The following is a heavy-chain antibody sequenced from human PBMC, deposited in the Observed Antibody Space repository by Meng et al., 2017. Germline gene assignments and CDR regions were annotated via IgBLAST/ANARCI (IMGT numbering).Heavy chain of an antibody. CDR3: ARPRYGDTRTGWFDP. CDR2: ITSSGSTI. Sequence: QVQLVELGGGVVQPGRSLGLSCAASGFTFSDYYMSWIRQAPGKGLEWVSYITSSGSTIYYADSVKGRFTISRDNAKNSLYLQMNSLRAEDTAVYYCARPRYGDTRTGWFDPWGQGTLVTVSS. V-gene: IGHV3-11*01. J-gene: IGHJ5*02. CDR1: GFTFSDYY. D-gene: IGHD4-17*01.